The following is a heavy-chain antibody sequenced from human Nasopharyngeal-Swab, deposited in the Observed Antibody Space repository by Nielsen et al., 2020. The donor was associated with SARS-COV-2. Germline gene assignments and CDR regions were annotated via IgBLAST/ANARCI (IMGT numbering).Heavy chain of an antibody. Sequence: GESLKISCAASGFTFSSYWMHWVRQAPGKGLVWVSRINSDGSSTSYADSVKGRFTISRDNAKNTLYLQMNSLRAEDTAVYYCARGANYYDSSGYHSDRYFELWGRGTLVTVSS. CDR1: GFTFSSYW. J-gene: IGHJ2*01. CDR2: INSDGSST. CDR3: ARGANYYDSSGYHSDRYFEL. D-gene: IGHD3-22*01. V-gene: IGHV3-74*01.